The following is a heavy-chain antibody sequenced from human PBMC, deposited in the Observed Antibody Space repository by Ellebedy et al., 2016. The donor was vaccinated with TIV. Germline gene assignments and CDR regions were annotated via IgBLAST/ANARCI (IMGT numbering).Heavy chain of an antibody. V-gene: IGHV3-9*01. CDR2: ISWNSGSI. J-gene: IGHJ5*02. Sequence: GGSLRLXXAASGFTFDDYAMHWVRQAPGKGLEWVSGISWNSGSIGYADSVKGRFTISRDNAKNSLYLQMNSLRAEDTALYYCAKVRGDCSGGSCYGAWGQGTLVTDSS. D-gene: IGHD2-15*01. CDR1: GFTFDDYA. CDR3: AKVRGDCSGGSCYGA.